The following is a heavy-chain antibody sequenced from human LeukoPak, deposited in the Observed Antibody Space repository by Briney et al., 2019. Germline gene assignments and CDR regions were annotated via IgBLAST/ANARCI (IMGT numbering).Heavy chain of an antibody. CDR3: ARERYYYDSSGYYASYYYYYMDV. V-gene: IGHV1-8*01. Sequence: ASVKVSCKASGYTFTRYDINWVRQATGQGLEWMGWMNPNRGNTGYAQKFQGRVTMTRHTSISTAYMELSSLRSEDTAVYYCARERYYYDSSGYYASYYYYYMDVWGKGTTVTVSS. D-gene: IGHD3-22*01. CDR1: GYTFTRYD. CDR2: MNPNRGNT. J-gene: IGHJ6*03.